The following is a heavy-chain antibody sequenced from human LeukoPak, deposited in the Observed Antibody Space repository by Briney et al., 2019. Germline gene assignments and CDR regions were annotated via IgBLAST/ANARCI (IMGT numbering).Heavy chain of an antibody. CDR3: ARDPYSGSYPSYYGMDV. Sequence: HPGGSLRLSCAASGFIFSSYAMHWVRQAPGKGLEWVAVISYDGSNKYYADSVKGRFTISRDNSKNTLYLQMNSLRAEDTAVYYCARDPYSGSYPSYYGMDVWGQGTTVTVSS. CDR2: ISYDGSNK. D-gene: IGHD1-26*01. J-gene: IGHJ6*02. CDR1: GFIFSSYA. V-gene: IGHV3-30-3*01.